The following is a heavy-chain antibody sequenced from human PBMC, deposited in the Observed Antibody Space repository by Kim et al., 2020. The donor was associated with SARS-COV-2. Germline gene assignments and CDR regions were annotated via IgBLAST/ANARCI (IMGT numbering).Heavy chain of an antibody. CDR3: ARDQVAGFVYYYYGMDV. CDR2: IKQDGSEK. J-gene: IGHJ6*02. D-gene: IGHD6-19*01. CDR1: GFTFSSYW. V-gene: IGHV3-7*03. Sequence: GGSLRLSCAASGFTFSSYWMSWVRQAPGKGLEWVANIKQDGSEKYYVDSVKGRFTISRDNAKNSLYLQMNSLRAEDTAVYYCARDQVAGFVYYYYGMDVCGQGTTVTVS.